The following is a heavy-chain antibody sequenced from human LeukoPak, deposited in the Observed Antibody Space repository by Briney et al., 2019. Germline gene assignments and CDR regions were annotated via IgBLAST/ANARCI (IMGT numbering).Heavy chain of an antibody. J-gene: IGHJ4*02. CDR2: MNPHSGNT. CDR3: ARRELFGDYFES. CDR1: GYTFTSFG. Sequence: ASVKVSCKASGYTFTSFGISWVRQAPGQGLEWMGWMNPHSGNTDYAQKLQGRVTITRNTSISTVYMELASLRHEDTAVYYCARRELFGDYFESWGQGTLVTVSS. V-gene: IGHV1-8*03. D-gene: IGHD3-10*01.